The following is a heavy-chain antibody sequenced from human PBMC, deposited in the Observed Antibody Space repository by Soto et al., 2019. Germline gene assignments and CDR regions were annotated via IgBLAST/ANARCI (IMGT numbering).Heavy chain of an antibody. Sequence: QVQLVQSGAEVKKPGSSVKVSCKASGGTFSSYTISWVRQAPGQGLEWMGRIIPILGIANYAQKFQGRVTITADKSTSTAYMELSSLRSEDTAVYYCARSDIVVVPAAITPLYYYYYMDVWGKGTTVTVSS. D-gene: IGHD2-2*02. V-gene: IGHV1-69*02. CDR2: IIPILGIA. CDR3: ARSDIVVVPAAITPLYYYYYMDV. CDR1: GGTFSSYT. J-gene: IGHJ6*03.